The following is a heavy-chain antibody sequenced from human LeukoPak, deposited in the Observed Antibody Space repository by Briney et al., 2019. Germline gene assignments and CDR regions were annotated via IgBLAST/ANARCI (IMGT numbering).Heavy chain of an antibody. CDR2: INHSGSA. J-gene: IGHJ4*02. Sequence: PETLSLTCAVSGGSFSGYYWTWIRQPPGKGLEWIGEINHSGSANYSPSLSSRVTISLDKSENQLSLKLTAVTAADTAVYYCARGQGTVTTHWGQGTLVTVSS. CDR1: GGSFSGYY. CDR3: ARGQGTVTTH. V-gene: IGHV4-34*01. D-gene: IGHD4-17*01.